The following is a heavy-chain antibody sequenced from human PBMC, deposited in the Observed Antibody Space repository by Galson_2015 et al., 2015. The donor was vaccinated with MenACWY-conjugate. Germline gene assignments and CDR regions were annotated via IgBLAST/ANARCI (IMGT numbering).Heavy chain of an antibody. CDR2: T. D-gene: IGHD2-15*01. CDR3: ARLPRGIGTIVGGS. Sequence: THYNPSLKSRLTISVDTSKDQFFLHLTAVSAADTAVYYCARLPRGIGTIVGGSWGQGILVTVSS. V-gene: IGHV4-39*01. J-gene: IGHJ5*02.